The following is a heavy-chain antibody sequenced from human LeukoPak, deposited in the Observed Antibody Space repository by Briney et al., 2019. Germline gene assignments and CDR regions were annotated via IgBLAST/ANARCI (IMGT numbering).Heavy chain of an antibody. Sequence: SETLSLTCTVPDGYISSYYWSWIRQPPGKGLEWIGHIYYSGSSKYNPSLKSRVTRSVDTSKNQFSLKLSSVTAADTAVYYCARHWMAWFDPWGQGTLVTVSS. D-gene: IGHD5-24*01. CDR1: DGYISSYY. CDR3: ARHWMAWFDP. J-gene: IGHJ5*02. V-gene: IGHV4-59*08. CDR2: IYYSGSS.